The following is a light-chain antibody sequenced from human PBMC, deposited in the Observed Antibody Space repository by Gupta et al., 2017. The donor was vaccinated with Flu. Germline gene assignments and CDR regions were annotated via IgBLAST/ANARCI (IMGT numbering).Light chain of an antibody. CDR2: MAS. Sequence: ASLYVSPCEGCTFCCWQGQDGISDLVVYGQQTGPPPMYFLLMASYRDSGVPCRFSGSGSGTDFTLTISGLQPEDVAIYYCQKENSSPWTFGQGTKVEIK. V-gene: IGKV3-15*01. CDR1: QDGISD. CDR3: QKENSSPWT. J-gene: IGKJ1*01.